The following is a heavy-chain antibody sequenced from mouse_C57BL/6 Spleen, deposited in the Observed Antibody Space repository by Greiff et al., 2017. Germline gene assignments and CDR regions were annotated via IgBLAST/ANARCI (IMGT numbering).Heavy chain of an antibody. Sequence: EVQLVESGGGLVQPKGSLKLSCAASGFSFNTYAMNWVRQAPGKGLEWVARIRSKSNNYATYYADSVKDRFTISRDDSESMLYLQMNNLKTEDTAMYYCVRQNYYGSSPLAMDYWGQGTSVTVSS. CDR1: GFSFNTYA. D-gene: IGHD1-1*01. CDR2: IRSKSNNYAT. V-gene: IGHV10-1*01. CDR3: VRQNYYGSSPLAMDY. J-gene: IGHJ4*01.